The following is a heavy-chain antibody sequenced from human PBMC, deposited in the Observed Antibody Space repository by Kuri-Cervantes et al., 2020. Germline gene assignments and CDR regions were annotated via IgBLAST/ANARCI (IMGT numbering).Heavy chain of an antibody. V-gene: IGHV2-26*01. Sequence: SGPTLVKPTQTLTLTCTVSGFSLSNARMGVSWIRQPPGKALEWLAHIFSNDEKSYSTSLKSRPTISKDTSKSQVVLTMTNMDPVDTATYYCARILGYCSGGSCYPVQYFDYWGQGTLVTVSS. J-gene: IGHJ4*02. CDR3: ARILGYCSGGSCYPVQYFDY. D-gene: IGHD2-15*01. CDR2: IFSNDEK. CDR1: GFSLSNARMG.